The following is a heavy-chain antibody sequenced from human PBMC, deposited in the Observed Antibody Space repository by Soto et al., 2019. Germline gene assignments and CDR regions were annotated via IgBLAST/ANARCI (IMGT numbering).Heavy chain of an antibody. J-gene: IGHJ6*02. Sequence: GASVKVSCKASGYTFTGYYMHWVRQAPGQGLEWMGWINPNSGGTNYAQKFQGWVTMTRDTSISTAYMELSRLRSDDTAVYYCARLRRFYCYYGMDVWGQGTTVTVSS. CDR1: GYTFTGYY. D-gene: IGHD3-16*01. V-gene: IGHV1-2*04. CDR3: ARLRRFYCYYGMDV. CDR2: INPNSGGT.